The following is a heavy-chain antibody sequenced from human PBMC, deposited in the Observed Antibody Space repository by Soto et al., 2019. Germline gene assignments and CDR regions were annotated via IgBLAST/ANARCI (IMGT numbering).Heavy chain of an antibody. J-gene: IGHJ6*02. Sequence: SETLSLTCTVSGGSISSYYWSWIRQPPGKGLELIGYIYYSGSTNYSPSLKSRVTISVDTSKNQFSLKLSSVTAADTAVYYCARDRRYYYDSSGYYSYGMDVWGQGTTVTVSS. V-gene: IGHV4-59*01. D-gene: IGHD3-22*01. CDR2: IYYSGST. CDR1: GGSISSYY. CDR3: ARDRRYYYDSSGYYSYGMDV.